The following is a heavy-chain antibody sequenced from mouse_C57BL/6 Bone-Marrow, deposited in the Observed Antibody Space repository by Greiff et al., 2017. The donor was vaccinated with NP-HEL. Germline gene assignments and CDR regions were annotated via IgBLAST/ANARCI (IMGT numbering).Heavy chain of an antibody. V-gene: IGHV1-26*01. J-gene: IGHJ2*01. Sequence: EVQLQQSGPELVKPGASVKISCKASGYTFTDYYMNWVKQSHGKSLEWIGDINPNNGGTSYNQKFKGKATLTVDKSSSTAYMELRSLTSEDSAVYYCARRGLTTVPLDYWGQGTTLTVSS. CDR3: ARRGLTTVPLDY. D-gene: IGHD1-1*01. CDR2: INPNNGGT. CDR1: GYTFTDYY.